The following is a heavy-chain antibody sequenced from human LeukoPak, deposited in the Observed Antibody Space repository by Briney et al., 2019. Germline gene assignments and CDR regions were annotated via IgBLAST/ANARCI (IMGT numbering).Heavy chain of an antibody. CDR1: GFTFSDYY. Sequence: GGSLRLSCAASGFTFSDYYMSWIRQAPGKGLEWVSYISSSSSYTNYADSVTGRFTISRDNAKNSLYLQMNSLRAEDTAVYYCARSSGYGPNWFDPWGQGTLVTVSS. J-gene: IGHJ5*02. CDR2: ISSSSSYT. D-gene: IGHD5-18*01. V-gene: IGHV3-11*06. CDR3: ARSSGYGPNWFDP.